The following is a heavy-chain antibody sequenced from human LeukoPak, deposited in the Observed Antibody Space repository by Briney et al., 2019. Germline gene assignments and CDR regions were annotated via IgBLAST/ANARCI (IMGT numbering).Heavy chain of an antibody. D-gene: IGHD3-9*01. CDR2: INPNSGGT. Sequence: ASVKVSRKASGYTFTGYYMHWVRQAPGQGLEWMGWINPNSGGTNYAQKLQGRVTMTTDTSTSTAYMELRSLRSDDTAVYYCARFPYYDILTGYYFVDYWGQGTLVTVSS. CDR3: ARFPYYDILTGYYFVDY. CDR1: GYTFTGYY. J-gene: IGHJ4*02. V-gene: IGHV1-2*02.